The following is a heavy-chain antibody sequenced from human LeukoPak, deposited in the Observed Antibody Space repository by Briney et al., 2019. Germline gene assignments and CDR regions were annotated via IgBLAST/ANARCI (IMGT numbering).Heavy chain of an antibody. V-gene: IGHV3-7*04. Sequence: GGSLRLSCAASGFNFNSYCISWVRQAPGKGLECVANIKQDGSDIYFVDSVKGRFTISRDNAKNSLYLQMNSLRGEDTAVYYCARARYGSGGYFFDIWGQGTLVTVSS. J-gene: IGHJ4*02. CDR2: IKQDGSDI. D-gene: IGHD3-10*01. CDR1: GFNFNSYC. CDR3: ARARYGSGGYFFDI.